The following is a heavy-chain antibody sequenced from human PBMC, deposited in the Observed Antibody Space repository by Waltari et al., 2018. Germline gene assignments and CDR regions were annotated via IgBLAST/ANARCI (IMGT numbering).Heavy chain of an antibody. J-gene: IGHJ3*02. CDR2: IIPILGIA. V-gene: IGHV1-69*04. Sequence: WMGRIIPILGIANYAQKFQGRVTITADKSTSTAYMELSSLRSEDTAVYYCARVGVVVPAANPGAFDIWGQGTMVTVSS. D-gene: IGHD2-2*01. CDR3: ARVGVVVPAANPGAFDI.